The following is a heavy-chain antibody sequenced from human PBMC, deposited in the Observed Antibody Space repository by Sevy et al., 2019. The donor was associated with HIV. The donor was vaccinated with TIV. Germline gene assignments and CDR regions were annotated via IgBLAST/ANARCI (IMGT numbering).Heavy chain of an antibody. CDR3: ATDKGGYDPFDY. D-gene: IGHD5-12*01. Sequence: GGSLRLSCATSGFTFNSHGMHWVRQAPGKGLEWVSFIQYDGGNKNYADSVKGRFTISRDNSKNTLYLQLSSLRTEDTAVYYCATDKGGYDPFDYWGQGTLVTVSS. CDR1: GFTFNSHG. J-gene: IGHJ4*02. V-gene: IGHV3-30*02. CDR2: IQYDGGNK.